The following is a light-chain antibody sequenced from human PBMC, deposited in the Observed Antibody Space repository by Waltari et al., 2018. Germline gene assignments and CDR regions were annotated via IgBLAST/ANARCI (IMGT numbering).Light chain of an antibody. V-gene: IGKV3-20*01. CDR3: QQYGISPGT. CDR1: QSVSSSY. Sequence: EIVLTQSPGTLSLSPGERATLSCRASQSVSSSYLAWYQQKPGQAPRLLIYGASSRATGIPDRFRGSGSGTDFTLTISRLEPEDFAVYYCQQYGISPGTFGQGTKVEIK. J-gene: IGKJ1*01. CDR2: GAS.